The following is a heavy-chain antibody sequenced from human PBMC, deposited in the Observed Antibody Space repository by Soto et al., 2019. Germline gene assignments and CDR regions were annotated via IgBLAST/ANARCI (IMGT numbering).Heavy chain of an antibody. J-gene: IGHJ6*02. V-gene: IGHV3-33*01. CDR3: ARDKVYYYGMDV. CDR2: IWYDGSNK. Sequence: GGSLRLSCAASGFTFSSYGMHWVRQAPGKGLEWVAVIWYDGSNKYYADSVKGRFTISRDNSKNTLYLQMNSLRAEDTAVYYCARDKVYYYGMDVWGQGTTVTVSS. CDR1: GFTFSSYG.